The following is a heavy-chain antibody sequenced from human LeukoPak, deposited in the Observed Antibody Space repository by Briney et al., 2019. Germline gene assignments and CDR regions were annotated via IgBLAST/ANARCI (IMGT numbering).Heavy chain of an antibody. V-gene: IGHV3-33*08. CDR3: ARDGYSGSSSFFEY. J-gene: IGHJ4*02. CDR1: GFTFSSYA. D-gene: IGHD1-26*01. Sequence: GGSLRLSCAASGFTFSSYAMHWVRQAPGKGLEWVAVIWYDGSNKYYADSLKGRFTISRDNSKNTLYLQMNSLRAEDTAVYYGARDGYSGSSSFFEYWGQGTLVTVSS. CDR2: IWYDGSNK.